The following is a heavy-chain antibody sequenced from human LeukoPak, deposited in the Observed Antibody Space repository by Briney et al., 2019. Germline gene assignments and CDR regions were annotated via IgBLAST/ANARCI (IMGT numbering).Heavy chain of an antibody. J-gene: IGHJ4*02. V-gene: IGHV1-46*01. CDR1: GYTFTSYY. CDR3: AASGAAAGNSLDY. Sequence: VASVKVSCKASGYTFTSYYMHLVRQAPGQGLEWVGIINPSGGSTSYAQKFQGRVTMTRDTSTSTVYMELSSLRSEDTAVYYCAASGAAAGNSLDYWGQGTLVTVSS. D-gene: IGHD6-13*01. CDR2: INPSGGST.